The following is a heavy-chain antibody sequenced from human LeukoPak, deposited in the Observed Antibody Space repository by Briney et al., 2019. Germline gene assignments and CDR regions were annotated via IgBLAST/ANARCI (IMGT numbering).Heavy chain of an antibody. V-gene: IGHV3-11*05. Sequence: PGGSLRLSCVATGFTFSDYHMIWLRQAPGKGLEWLSYLTDSSGFTNYADSVKGRFTISRDNAKNSLYLQMNSLRADDTAVYYCARDLAADKRAMDVWGQETTVTVSS. CDR1: GFTFSDYH. CDR3: ARDLAADKRAMDV. CDR2: LTDSSGFT. D-gene: IGHD6-13*01. J-gene: IGHJ6*02.